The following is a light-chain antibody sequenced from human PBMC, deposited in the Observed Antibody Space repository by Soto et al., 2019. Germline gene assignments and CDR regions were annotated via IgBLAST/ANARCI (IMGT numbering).Light chain of an antibody. CDR1: QSISDW. V-gene: IGKV1-5*03. Sequence: DIQTTQSPSTLSASVGHRFTITGLASQSISDWLAWYQQKPGKAPKLLIYKASTLEVGVPSRFSGSGSGTEFTLTISSLQPDDFATYCCQQYNNYSRTFGQGTKVDIK. CDR3: QQYNNYSRT. CDR2: KAS. J-gene: IGKJ1*01.